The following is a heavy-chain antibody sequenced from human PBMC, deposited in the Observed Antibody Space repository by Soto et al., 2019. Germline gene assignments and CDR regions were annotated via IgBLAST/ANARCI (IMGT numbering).Heavy chain of an antibody. CDR3: ARADYGMDV. Sequence: QVQLQESGPGLVKPSQTLSLTCTVSGDSINSGGYYWSWIRQLPGKGLEWIGHIYYSESAHYNLSLKSRVTISADTSKNQFSLRLSSVTAADTAVYYCARADYGMDVWGQGTTVTVSS. CDR2: IYYSESA. J-gene: IGHJ6*02. CDR1: GDSINSGGYY. V-gene: IGHV4-31*03.